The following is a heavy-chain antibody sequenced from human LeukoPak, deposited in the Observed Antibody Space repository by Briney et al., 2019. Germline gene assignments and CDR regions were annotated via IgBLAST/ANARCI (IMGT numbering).Heavy chain of an antibody. CDR2: ISWNSGSI. CDR3: AKDIRGWYEPWYFDL. CDR1: GFTFDDYA. D-gene: IGHD6-19*01. J-gene: IGHJ2*01. V-gene: IGHV3-9*01. Sequence: PGGSLRLSCAASGFTFDDYAMHWVRQAPGKGLEWVSGISWNSGSIGYADSVKGRFTISRDNAKNSLYLQMNSLRAEDTALYYCAKDIRGWYEPWYFDLWGRGTLVTVSS.